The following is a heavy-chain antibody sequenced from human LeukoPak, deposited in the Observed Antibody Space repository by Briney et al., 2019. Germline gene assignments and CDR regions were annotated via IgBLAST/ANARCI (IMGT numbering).Heavy chain of an antibody. CDR2: IYHSGST. CDR3: ARHSVAVAATGDAFDI. V-gene: IGHV4-38-2*01. J-gene: IGHJ3*02. D-gene: IGHD6-19*01. CDR1: AYSISSGYY. Sequence: SETLSLTCAVSAYSISSGYYWGWIRPAPGKGLEWIGSIYHSGSTYYNPSLKSRVTISVVTSKNQFSLRLTSVTAADTAVYYCARHSVAVAATGDAFDIWGQGTMVTVSS.